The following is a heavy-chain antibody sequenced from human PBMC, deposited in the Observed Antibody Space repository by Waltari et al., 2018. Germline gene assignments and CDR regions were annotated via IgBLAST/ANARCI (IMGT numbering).Heavy chain of an antibody. Sequence: QVQLVQSGAEVTKPGSSVKVSCKASGGTFSSYAIRWLRQAPGQGLEWMGGIIPIFGTANYAQKFQGRVTITADKSTSTAYMELSSLRSEDTAVYYCARGYSGSPRPFDIWGQGTMVTVSS. V-gene: IGHV1-69*14. D-gene: IGHD1-26*01. CDR2: IIPIFGTA. J-gene: IGHJ3*02. CDR1: GGTFSSYA. CDR3: ARGYSGSPRPFDI.